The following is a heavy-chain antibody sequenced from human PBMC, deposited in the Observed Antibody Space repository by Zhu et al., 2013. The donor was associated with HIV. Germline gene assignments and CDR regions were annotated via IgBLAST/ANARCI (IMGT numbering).Heavy chain of an antibody. J-gene: IGHJ4*02. V-gene: IGHV1-2*02. CDR2: INPNNGAT. CDR1: GYTFTDYY. Sequence: QVQLAQSGPEVKNPGASVKVSCKASGYTFTDYYLHWVRQAPGQGLEWMGWINPNNGATNYAQKFQGRVTMSRDTSITTVYMDLNRLSSDDTAVYYCARVQWRSGTNSDFDSWGQGTLVTVSS. CDR3: ARVQWRSGTNSDFDS. D-gene: IGHD6-19*01.